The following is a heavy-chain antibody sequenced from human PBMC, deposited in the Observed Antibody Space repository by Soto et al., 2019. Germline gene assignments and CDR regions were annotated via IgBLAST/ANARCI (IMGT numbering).Heavy chain of an antibody. V-gene: IGHV2-5*02. CDR3: AHRPHAPTPVVITLRHDAFDI. CDR2: IYWDDDK. Sequence: QMTLKESGPPLVKPTQTLTLTCTFSGFSLSTSGVGVGWIRQPPGKALEWLALIYWDDDKRYSPSLKSRLTTTKDPSKTQGVPTTTNMDPVDTATYYCAHRPHAPTPVVITLRHDAFDIWGQGTMVTVSS. CDR1: GFSLSTSGVG. D-gene: IGHD3-22*01. J-gene: IGHJ3*02.